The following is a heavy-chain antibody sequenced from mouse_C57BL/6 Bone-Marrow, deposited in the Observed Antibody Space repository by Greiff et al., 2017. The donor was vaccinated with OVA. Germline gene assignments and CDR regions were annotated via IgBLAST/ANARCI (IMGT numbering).Heavy chain of an antibody. J-gene: IGHJ2*01. CDR1: GYSITSGYY. CDR3: ARGYGNSGYYFDY. Sequence: EVKLLESGPGLVKPSQSLSLPCSVTGYSITSGYYWNWIRQFPGNKLEWMGYISYDGSNNYNPSLKNRISITRDTSKNQFFLKLNSVTTEDTATYYCARGYGNSGYYFDYWGQGTTLTVSS. D-gene: IGHD2-1*01. CDR2: ISYDGSN. V-gene: IGHV3-6*01.